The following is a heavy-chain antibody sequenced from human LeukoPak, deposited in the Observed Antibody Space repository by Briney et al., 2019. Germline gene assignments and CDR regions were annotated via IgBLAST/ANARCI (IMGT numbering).Heavy chain of an antibody. V-gene: IGHV4-4*07. D-gene: IGHD2-2*01. CDR3: ATSPPVIPAAITAFDI. J-gene: IGHJ3*02. CDR2: FYTSGST. Sequence: PSETLSLTCTVSVGSINGYYWSSSPECAGKRLGWIGRFYTSGSTPDYSPSLQSRVTMSIDTSKNQFSLQLSSVTAADTAVYYCATSPPVIPAAITAFDIWGQGTMVTVSS. CDR1: VGSINGYY.